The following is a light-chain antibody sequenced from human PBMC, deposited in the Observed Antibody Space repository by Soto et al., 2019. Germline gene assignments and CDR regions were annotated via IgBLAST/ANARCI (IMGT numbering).Light chain of an antibody. Sequence: DIQMTQSPSSLSASVGDRVTITCRASQSICSYLNWYQQKPGKAPKLLIYAASSLQSGVPSRFSGSGSGTDFTLTISSLQPEDFATYYCQQSSTWTFGQGTKVEIK. CDR1: QSICSY. J-gene: IGKJ1*01. CDR2: AAS. CDR3: QQSSTWT. V-gene: IGKV1-39*01.